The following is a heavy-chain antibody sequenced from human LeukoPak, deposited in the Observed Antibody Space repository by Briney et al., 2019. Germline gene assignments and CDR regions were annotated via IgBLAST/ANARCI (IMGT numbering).Heavy chain of an antibody. CDR1: GFTFSSYS. CDR2: ISSSSSYI. J-gene: IGHJ2*01. D-gene: IGHD6-19*01. CDR3: ARGQISGWYGSGYFDL. Sequence: KPGGSLRLSCAASGFTFSSYSMNWVRQAPGKGLEWVSSISSSSSYIYYADSVKGRFTISRDNAKNSLYLQMNSLRAEDTAVYYCARGQISGWYGSGYFDLWGRGTLVTVSS. V-gene: IGHV3-21*01.